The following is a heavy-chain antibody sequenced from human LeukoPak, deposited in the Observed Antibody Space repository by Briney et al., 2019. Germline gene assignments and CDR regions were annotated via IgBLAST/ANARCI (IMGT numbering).Heavy chain of an antibody. Sequence: GASVKVCCEASGYSFTNYDINWVRQATGQGLEWMGWMNPNSGITAYAQKFQGRVTITRNTSIGTAYMELSSLRSEDTAVFYCAREDFYDSGSNDYWGQGTLVTVSS. D-gene: IGHD3-22*01. CDR3: AREDFYDSGSNDY. V-gene: IGHV1-8*03. CDR1: GYSFTNYD. CDR2: MNPNSGIT. J-gene: IGHJ4*02.